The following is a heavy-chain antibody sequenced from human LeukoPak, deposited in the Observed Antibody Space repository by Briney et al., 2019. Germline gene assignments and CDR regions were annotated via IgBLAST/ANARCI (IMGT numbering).Heavy chain of an antibody. CDR2: IHFNGNT. D-gene: IGHD1-26*01. CDR3: AGRVGATIWTGLHF. J-gene: IGHJ4*02. Sequence: SETLSLTCTVSGDSISGGTFYWGWVRQPPGQGLEWIGSIHFNGNTYYNPSLKSPVTISVNMPKNQFSLNQSSVTVADTAVYYCAGRVGATIWTGLHFWGQGILVTVSS. CDR1: GDSISGGTFY. V-gene: IGHV4-39*01.